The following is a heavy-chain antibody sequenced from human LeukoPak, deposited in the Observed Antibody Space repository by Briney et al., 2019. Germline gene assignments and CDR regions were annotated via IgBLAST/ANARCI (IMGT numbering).Heavy chain of an antibody. J-gene: IGHJ6*02. Sequence: GASVKVSCKASGYTFTSYGISWVRQAPGQGLEWMGWISAYNGNTNYAQKLQGRVTMTTDTSTSTAYMELRSLRSDDTAVYYRARDGELDGFGDYYYYGMDVWGQGTTVTVSS. CDR3: ARDGELDGFGDYYYYGMDV. CDR2: ISAYNGNT. D-gene: IGHD3-10*01. V-gene: IGHV1-18*01. CDR1: GYTFTSYG.